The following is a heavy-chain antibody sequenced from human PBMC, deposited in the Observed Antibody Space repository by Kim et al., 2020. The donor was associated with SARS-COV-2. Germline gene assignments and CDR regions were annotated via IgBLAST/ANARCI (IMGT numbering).Heavy chain of an antibody. CDR3: ASGSYHLPNY. D-gene: IGHD2-2*01. CDR2: TI. V-gene: IGHV3-48*03. J-gene: IGHJ4*02. Sequence: TIAYADSVKGRFTISRDNAMDSLFLQMNSLRAEDTAFYYCASGSYHLPNYWGQGTLVTVSS.